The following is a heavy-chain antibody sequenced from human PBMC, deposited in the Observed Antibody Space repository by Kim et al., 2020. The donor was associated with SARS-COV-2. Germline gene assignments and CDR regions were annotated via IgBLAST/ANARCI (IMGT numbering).Heavy chain of an antibody. Sequence: SETLSLTCAVYGGSFSGYYWSWIRQPPGKGLEWIGEINHSGSTNYNPSLKSRVTISVDTSKNQFSLKLSSVTAADTAVYYCARGQTYYYGSGSSRGAFDIWGQGTMVTVSS. CDR2: INHSGST. D-gene: IGHD3-10*01. CDR1: GGSFSGYY. CDR3: ARGQTYYYGSGSSRGAFDI. J-gene: IGHJ3*02. V-gene: IGHV4-34*01.